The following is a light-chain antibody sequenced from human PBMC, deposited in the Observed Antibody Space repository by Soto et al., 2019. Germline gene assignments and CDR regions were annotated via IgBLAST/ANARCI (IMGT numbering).Light chain of an antibody. V-gene: IGKV3D-20*02. CDR2: ETS. J-gene: IGKJ3*01. CDR3: QQRSSWPFT. CDR1: HSVDSSY. Sequence: VLAPSRAALSLSPGDRATLSCRASHSVDSSYFAWYQQRPGQAPRLLIYETSSRATGIPDRFSGSGSGTDFTLTISSLEPEDFAVYYCQQRSSWPFTFGPGTKVDIK.